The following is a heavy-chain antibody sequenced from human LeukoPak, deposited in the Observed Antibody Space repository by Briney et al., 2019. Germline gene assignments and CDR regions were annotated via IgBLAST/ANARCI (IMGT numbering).Heavy chain of an antibody. J-gene: IGHJ4*02. Sequence: ASVKVSCKASGGTFSIYAISWVRQAPGQRLEWMGGIIPIFGTANYAQKFQGRVTITADESTSTAYMELSSLRSEDTAVYYCARSVGYCSSTTCWYYFDYWGQGTLVTVSS. CDR1: GGTFSIYA. CDR2: IIPIFGTA. CDR3: ARSVGYCSSTTCWYYFDY. V-gene: IGHV1-69*13. D-gene: IGHD2-2*01.